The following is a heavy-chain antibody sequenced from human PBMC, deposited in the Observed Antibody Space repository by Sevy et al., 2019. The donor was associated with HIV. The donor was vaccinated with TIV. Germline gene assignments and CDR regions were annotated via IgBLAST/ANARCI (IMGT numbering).Heavy chain of an antibody. D-gene: IGHD1-7*01. Sequence: GGSLRLSCAASGFTFSNAWMSWVRQAPGKGLEWVGRIKSKTDGGTTDYAAPVKGRFTISRGDSKNTLYLQMNSLKTEDTAVYYCTTDGVGYYNWNYEVFDIWGQRTMVTVSS. V-gene: IGHV3-15*01. CDR3: TTDGVGYYNWNYEVFDI. J-gene: IGHJ3*02. CDR1: GFTFSNAW. CDR2: IKSKTDGGTT.